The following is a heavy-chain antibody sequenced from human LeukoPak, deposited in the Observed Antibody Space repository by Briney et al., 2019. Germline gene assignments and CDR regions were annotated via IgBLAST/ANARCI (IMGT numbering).Heavy chain of an antibody. V-gene: IGHV3-23*01. J-gene: IGHJ4*02. D-gene: IGHD3-22*01. Sequence: GGSLRLSCAASGFAFSSYAMSWVRQAPGKGLEWVSAISGSGGSTYYADSVKGRFTISRDNAKNSLYLQMNSLRAEDTALYYCASQPYYDSSGYYLIGGQGTLVTVSS. CDR2: ISGSGGST. CDR1: GFAFSSYA. CDR3: ASQPYYDSSGYYLI.